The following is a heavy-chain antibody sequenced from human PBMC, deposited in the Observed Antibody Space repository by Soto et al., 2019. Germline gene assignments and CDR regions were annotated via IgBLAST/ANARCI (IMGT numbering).Heavy chain of an antibody. V-gene: IGHV3-9*01. CDR3: AKGLYSGYANFDS. J-gene: IGHJ4*02. CDR2: ISWNGGSV. CDR1: GFTFDDYA. Sequence: EVQLVESGGGLVQPGRSLRLSCAASGFTFDDYAMHWVRQAPGKGLEWVSGISWNGGSVGYADSVKGRFTISRDNAKNSLYLQMNSLRAEDTALHYCAKGLYSGYANFDSWGQGTLVTVSS. D-gene: IGHD5-12*01.